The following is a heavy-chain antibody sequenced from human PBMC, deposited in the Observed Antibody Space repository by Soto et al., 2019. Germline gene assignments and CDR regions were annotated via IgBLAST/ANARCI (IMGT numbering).Heavy chain of an antibody. CDR1: GYTFTSYG. CDR2: TSAYNGNT. V-gene: IGHV1-18*01. Sequence: QVQLVQSGAEVKKPGASVKVSCKASGYTFTSYGISWVRQAPGQGLEWMGWTSAYNGNTNYAQKLQGRVTMTTDTSTSTAYMELRSLRSDDTAVYYCAREAPLVPAAMGAYYYYGMDVWGQGTTVTVSS. D-gene: IGHD2-2*01. CDR3: AREAPLVPAAMGAYYYYGMDV. J-gene: IGHJ6*02.